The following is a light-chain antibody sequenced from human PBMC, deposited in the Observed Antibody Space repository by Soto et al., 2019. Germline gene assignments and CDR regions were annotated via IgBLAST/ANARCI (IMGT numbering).Light chain of an antibody. CDR2: GAS. CDR3: QQYDDWPLS. CDR1: QSVSSN. V-gene: IGKV3-15*01. Sequence: EIVLTQSPATLSVSPGERATLSCRASQSVSSNLAWYQQKPGQAPRLLIYGASTRATDIPARFSGSGSGTEFTLTISVRQSEDFAVYYCQQYDDWPLSFGRGSKVEIK. J-gene: IGKJ4*01.